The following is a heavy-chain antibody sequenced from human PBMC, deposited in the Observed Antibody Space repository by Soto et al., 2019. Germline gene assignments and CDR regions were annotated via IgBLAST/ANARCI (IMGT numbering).Heavy chain of an antibody. Sequence: PSETLSLTCTVSGGSISSGGYYWSWIRQHPGKGLEWIGYIYYSGSTYYNPSLKSRVTISVDTSKNQFSLKLSSVTAADTAVYYCARTYYYGSGSYGPLDYWGQGTLVTVSS. CDR2: IYYSGST. V-gene: IGHV4-31*03. D-gene: IGHD3-10*01. CDR3: ARTYYYGSGSYGPLDY. CDR1: GGSISSGGYY. J-gene: IGHJ4*02.